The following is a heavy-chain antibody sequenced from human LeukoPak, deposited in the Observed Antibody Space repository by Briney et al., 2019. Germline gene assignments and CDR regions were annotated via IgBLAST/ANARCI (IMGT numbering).Heavy chain of an antibody. D-gene: IGHD5-24*01. CDR3: ARGRNIEMTTMTGGSDY. CDR2: LNPNSGDT. V-gene: IGHV1-2*07. J-gene: IGHJ4*02. Sequence: GASVKVSCKASGYTFTDCYMHWVRQAPGQGLEWMGWLNPNSGDTNYAHKFQGRVSMTRDSSISTAYMDLSDLRSDDTAVYSCARGRNIEMTTMTGGSDYWGQGTLVTVSS. CDR1: GYTFTDCY.